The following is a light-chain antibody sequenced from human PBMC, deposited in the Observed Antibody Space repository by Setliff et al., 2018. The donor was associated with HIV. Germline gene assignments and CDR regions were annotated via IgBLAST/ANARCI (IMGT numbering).Light chain of an antibody. CDR3: SSYAITNTRL. Sequence: QSVLAQPPSLSGAPGQRVTISCTGSSSNIGAGYDVHWYKQLPGTAPKLLIYGYNNRPSGVPDRFSGSKSGTSASLAITGLQAEDEADYYCSSYAITNTRLFGTGTKVTVL. CDR2: GYN. V-gene: IGLV1-40*01. CDR1: SSNIGAGYD. J-gene: IGLJ1*01.